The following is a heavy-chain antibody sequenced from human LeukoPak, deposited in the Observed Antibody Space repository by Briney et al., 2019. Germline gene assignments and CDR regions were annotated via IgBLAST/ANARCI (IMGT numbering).Heavy chain of an antibody. CDR3: APRGDIEHSYGYGKWFDP. CDR2: INHSGST. D-gene: IGHD5-18*01. Sequence: PSETLSLTCAVYGGSFSGYYWSWIRQPPGKGLQWIGEINHSGSTNYNASLRSRVTISVDTSKNQFSLRLSSVTAADTAVYYCAPRGDIEHSYGYGKWFDPWGQGTPVTVSS. V-gene: IGHV4-34*01. CDR1: GGSFSGYY. J-gene: IGHJ5*02.